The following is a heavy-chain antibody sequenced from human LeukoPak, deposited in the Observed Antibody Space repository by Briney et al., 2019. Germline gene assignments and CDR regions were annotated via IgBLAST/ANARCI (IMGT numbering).Heavy chain of an antibody. CDR1: GGSISSSSYY. Sequence: PSETLSLTXTVSGGSISSSSYYWSWIRQPPGKGLEWIGSIYYSGSTYYNPSLKSRVTISVDTSKNQFSLKLSSVTAADTAVYYCARHVPYYDFWSGSPHWFDPWGQGTLVTVSS. CDR2: IYYSGST. V-gene: IGHV4-39*01. D-gene: IGHD3-3*01. J-gene: IGHJ5*02. CDR3: ARHVPYYDFWSGSPHWFDP.